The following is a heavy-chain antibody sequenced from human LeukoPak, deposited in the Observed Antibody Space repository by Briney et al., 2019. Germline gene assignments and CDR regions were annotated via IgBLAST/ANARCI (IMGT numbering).Heavy chain of an antibody. CDR1: GFTLSSYS. D-gene: IGHD1-14*01. J-gene: IGHJ4*02. V-gene: IGHV3-21*01. CDR2: ISSSSSYI. Sequence: GGTLRLSRAASGFTLSSYSMNWVRQAPGKGLEWVSSISSSSSYIYYADSVKGRFTISRDNPKNSLHLQMNSLRAEDAAVYYCARDHVGGPGSFDYWGQGTLVTVSS. CDR3: ARDHVGGPGSFDY.